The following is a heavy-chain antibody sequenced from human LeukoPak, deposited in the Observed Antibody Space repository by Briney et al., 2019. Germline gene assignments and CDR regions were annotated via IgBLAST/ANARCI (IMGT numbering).Heavy chain of an antibody. CDR1: GFIFSSYA. D-gene: IGHD6-19*01. J-gene: IGHJ4*02. CDR2: ISYDGSNK. CDR3: ARALGNVAGTSDYFDY. Sequence: PGRSLRLSCAASGFIFSSYAMHWVRQAPGKGLEWVAVISYDGSNKYYADSVKGRFTISRDNSKNTLYLQMNSLRAEDTAVYYCARALGNVAGTSDYFDYWGQGTLVTVSS. V-gene: IGHV3-30-3*01.